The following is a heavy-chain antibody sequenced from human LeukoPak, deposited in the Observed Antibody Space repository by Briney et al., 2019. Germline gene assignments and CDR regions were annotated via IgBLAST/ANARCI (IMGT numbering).Heavy chain of an antibody. CDR1: GGSITRGGYF. CDR2: MDTIGII. J-gene: IGHJ4*02. CDR3: ARDRPDLSGTPSFFDS. Sequence: SQTLSLTCTVSGGSITRGGYFWSWIRQPAGKGLEWIGHMDTIGIITYNPSLKSRVTISADTSKHQISLRLSSVTAADTAVYYCARDRPDLSGTPSFFDSWGQGTLVTVAS. V-gene: IGHV4-61*09. D-gene: IGHD1-7*01.